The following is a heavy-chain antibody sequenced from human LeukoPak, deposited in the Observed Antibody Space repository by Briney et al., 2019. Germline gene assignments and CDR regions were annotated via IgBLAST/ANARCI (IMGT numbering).Heavy chain of an antibody. V-gene: IGHV1-2*04. Sequence: PGASVKVSCKASGYAFTGYYMHWVRQAPGQGLEWMGWINPNSGGTNYAQKFQGWVTMTRDTSISTAYMELSRLRSDDTAVYYCARTPYCSGGSCYGEAYYYYGMDVWGQGTTVTVSS. D-gene: IGHD2-15*01. J-gene: IGHJ6*02. CDR3: ARTPYCSGGSCYGEAYYYYGMDV. CDR2: INPNSGGT. CDR1: GYAFTGYY.